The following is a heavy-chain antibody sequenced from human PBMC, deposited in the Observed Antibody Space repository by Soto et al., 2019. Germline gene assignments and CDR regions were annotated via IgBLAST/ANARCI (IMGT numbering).Heavy chain of an antibody. V-gene: IGHV4-4*02. Sequence: QVQLQESGPGLVKPSGTLSLTCAVSGGSVSSSNWWSGVRQSPGKGLEWMGEIYHSGSAHYNPSLKIRAMISLAKSKTQSSLRLASVTAAETAVYYCPRVPGVVVSADDAFDIWGPGTRVIVSS. D-gene: IGHD2-21*02. CDR1: GGSVSSSNW. CDR3: PRVPGVVVSADDAFDI. J-gene: IGHJ3*02. CDR2: IYHSGSA.